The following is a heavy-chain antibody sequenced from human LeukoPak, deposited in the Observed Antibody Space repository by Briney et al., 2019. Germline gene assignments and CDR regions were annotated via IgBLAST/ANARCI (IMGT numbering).Heavy chain of an antibody. CDR3: ARRLTITARNDLDS. Sequence: PSETLSLTCAVFGRSFSGASWTWIRQPPGKGLEWIGEINHSGSTNYNPSLKSRVTISLDSSKNQFSLRLTSVTAADTAVYYCARRLTITARNDLDSWGQGTLVTVSS. V-gene: IGHV4-34*01. CDR2: INHSGST. D-gene: IGHD1-1*01. J-gene: IGHJ4*02. CDR1: GRSFSGAS.